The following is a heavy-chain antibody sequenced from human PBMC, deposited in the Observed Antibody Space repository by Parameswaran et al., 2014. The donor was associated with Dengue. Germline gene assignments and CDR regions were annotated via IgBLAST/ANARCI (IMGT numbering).Heavy chain of an antibody. CDR3: ARDPTTILEWLGGMDV. V-gene: IGHV1-69*04. D-gene: IGHD3-3*01. CDR2: IIPILGIA. J-gene: IGHJ6*02. Sequence: WVRQAPGQGLEWMGRIIPILGIANYAQKFQGRVTITADKSTSTAYMELSSPRSEDTAVYYCARDPTTILEWLGGMDVWGQGTTVTVSS.